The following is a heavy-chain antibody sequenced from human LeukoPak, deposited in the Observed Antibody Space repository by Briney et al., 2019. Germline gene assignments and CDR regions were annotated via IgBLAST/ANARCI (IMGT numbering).Heavy chain of an antibody. CDR3: AREGRYGDYEGY. V-gene: IGHV4-59*12. J-gene: IGHJ4*02. CDR2: IYYSGST. D-gene: IGHD4-17*01. CDR1: GGSLSSFY. Sequence: SETLSLTCTVTGGSLSSFYWSWIRQPPGKGLGWIGYIYYSGSTTYNPSLKSRVTMSVDTSENQFSLKLSSVTVADTAVYYCAREGRYGDYEGYWGQGTLVTASS.